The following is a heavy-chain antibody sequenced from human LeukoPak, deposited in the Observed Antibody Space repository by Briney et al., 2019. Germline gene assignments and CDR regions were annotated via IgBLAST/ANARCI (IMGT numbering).Heavy chain of an antibody. V-gene: IGHV3-30*04. D-gene: IGHD6-13*01. CDR3: ARGIAAAGTRAWLDY. CDR1: GFTFSSYV. CDR2: ISYGGSNE. Sequence: PGGSLRLSCAASGFTFSSYVMHWVRQAPGKGLEWVAIISYGGSNEYYADSVKGRFTISRDNAKNSLYLQMNSLRAEDTAVYYCARGIAAAGTRAWLDYWGQGTLVTVSS. J-gene: IGHJ4*02.